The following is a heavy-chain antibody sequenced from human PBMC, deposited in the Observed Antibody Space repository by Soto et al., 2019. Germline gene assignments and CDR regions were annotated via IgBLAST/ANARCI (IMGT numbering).Heavy chain of an antibody. J-gene: IGHJ5*02. CDR1: GYNFFDYW. V-gene: IGHV5-51*01. Sequence: HGESLKISCKGSGYNFFDYWIGWVRQMPGKGLEWMGSIYPGDSDTRYSPSFQGQVTISGDKSISTAYLQWSSLKASDTATYYCARMWRGLDHWGPGALVTVSS. CDR2: IYPGDSDT. D-gene: IGHD2-21*01. CDR3: ARMWRGLDH.